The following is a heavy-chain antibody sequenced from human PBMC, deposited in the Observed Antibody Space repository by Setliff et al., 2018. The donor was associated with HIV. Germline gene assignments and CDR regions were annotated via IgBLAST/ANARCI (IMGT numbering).Heavy chain of an antibody. CDR1: GGSISSYY. V-gene: IGHV4-59*05. D-gene: IGHD4-17*01. J-gene: IGHJ6*03. Sequence: SETLSLTCTVSGGSISSYYWSWIRQPPGKGLEWIGSIYYSGSTYYNPSLKSRVTISVDTSKNQFSLKLSSVTAADTAVYFCARSRGGTTRGYMDVWGKGTTVTV. CDR2: IYYSGST. CDR3: ARSRGGTTRGYMDV.